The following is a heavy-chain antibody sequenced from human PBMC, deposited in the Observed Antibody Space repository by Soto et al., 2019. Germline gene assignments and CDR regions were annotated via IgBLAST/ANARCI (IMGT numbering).Heavy chain of an antibody. CDR2: INSDGTIT. J-gene: IGHJ4*02. CDR1: GFSFRTYW. CDR3: ARDSAMARWLRGSTGPDY. Sequence: VQLVESGGGLVQPGGSLRLSCAASGFSFRTYWRYWVRQTPGKGLLWVSLINSDGTITNYADSVKGRFTISRDNAKNTLFLQMNSLRAEDTAVYYCARDSAMARWLRGSTGPDYWGQGTQVTVSS. V-gene: IGHV3-74*01. D-gene: IGHD5-12*01.